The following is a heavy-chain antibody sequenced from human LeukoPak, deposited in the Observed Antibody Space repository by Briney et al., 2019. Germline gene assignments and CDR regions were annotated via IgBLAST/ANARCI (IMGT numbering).Heavy chain of an antibody. CDR2: IIPIFGTA. D-gene: IGHD6-19*01. CDR1: GGTFSSYA. Sequence: SVKVSCRASGGTFSSYAISWVRQAPGQGLEWMGGIIPIFGTANYAQKFQGRVTITADESTSTAYMELSSLRSEDTAVYYCARARLGQWLVLDYWGQGTLVTVSS. CDR3: ARARLGQWLVLDY. J-gene: IGHJ4*02. V-gene: IGHV1-69*13.